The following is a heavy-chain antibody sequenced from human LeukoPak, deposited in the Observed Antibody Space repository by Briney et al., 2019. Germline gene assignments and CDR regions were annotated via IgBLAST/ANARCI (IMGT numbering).Heavy chain of an antibody. CDR2: IYYSGST. V-gene: IGHV4-59*01. J-gene: IGHJ5*01. D-gene: IGHD2-15*01. CDR1: GGSISSYY. Sequence: SETLSLTCTVSGGSISSYYWSWIRQPPGKGLEWIGYIYYSGSTNYNPSLKSRVTISVDTSKNQFSLKLSSVTAADTAVYYCAREVVVVAAGNWFDSWGQGTLVTVSS. CDR3: AREVVVVAAGNWFDS.